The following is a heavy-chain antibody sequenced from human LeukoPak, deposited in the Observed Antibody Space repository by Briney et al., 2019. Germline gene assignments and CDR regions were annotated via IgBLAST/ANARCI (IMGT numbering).Heavy chain of an antibody. V-gene: IGHV1-69*05. CDR1: GGTFSSYA. J-gene: IGHJ4*02. Sequence: SVKVSCKASGGTFSSYAISWVRQAPGQGLEWMGGIIPIFGTANYAQKFQGRVTITRDTSASTAYMELSSLRSEDTAVYYCARDSALYYDFWSGYYPLDYWGQGTLVTVSS. CDR3: ARDSALYYDFWSGYYPLDY. D-gene: IGHD3-3*01. CDR2: IIPIFGTA.